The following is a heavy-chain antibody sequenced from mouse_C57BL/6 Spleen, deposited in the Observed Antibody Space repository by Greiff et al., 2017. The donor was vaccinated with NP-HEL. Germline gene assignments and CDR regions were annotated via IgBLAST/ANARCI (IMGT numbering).Heavy chain of an antibody. CDR2: IDPSDSYT. D-gene: IGHD1-1*01. V-gene: IGHV1-50*01. Sequence: QVQLQQPGAELVKPGASVKLSCKASGYTFTSYWMQWVKQRPGQGLEWIGEIDPSDSYTNYKQKCKGKATWTVDTSSSTAYMQLSSLTSEDSAVYYCAREDRGTVEGYWGQGTTLTVSS. CDR3: AREDRGTVEGY. J-gene: IGHJ2*01. CDR1: GYTFTSYW.